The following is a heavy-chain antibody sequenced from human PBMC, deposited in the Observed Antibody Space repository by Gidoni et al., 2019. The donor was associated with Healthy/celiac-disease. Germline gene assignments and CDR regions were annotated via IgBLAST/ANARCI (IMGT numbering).Heavy chain of an antibody. V-gene: IGHV4-61*01. J-gene: IGHJ4*02. CDR2: IYYSGST. CDR1: GSSVSSGSYY. D-gene: IGHD3-10*01. CDR3: ARVRYYGLGIPLAPYYFDY. Sequence: QVQLQESGPGLVKPSETLSLTCTVSGSSVSSGSYYWSWIRQPPGKGLEWIGYIYYSGSTNYNPSLKSRVTISVDTSKNQFSLKLSSVTAADTAVYYCARVRYYGLGIPLAPYYFDYWGQGTLVTVSS.